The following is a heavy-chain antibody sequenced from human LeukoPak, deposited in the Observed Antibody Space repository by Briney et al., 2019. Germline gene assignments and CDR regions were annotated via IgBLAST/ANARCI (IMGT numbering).Heavy chain of an antibody. V-gene: IGHV4-30-2*01. CDR3: ARGTRGPDY. CDR1: GGSISSGGYS. Sequence: PSETLSLTCAVSGGSISSGGYSWSWIRQPPGKGLEWIGYIYHSGSTYYNPSLKSRVTISVDRSKNQFSLKLSSVTAADTAVYCCARGTRGPDYWGQGTLVTVSS. CDR2: IYHSGST. J-gene: IGHJ4*02.